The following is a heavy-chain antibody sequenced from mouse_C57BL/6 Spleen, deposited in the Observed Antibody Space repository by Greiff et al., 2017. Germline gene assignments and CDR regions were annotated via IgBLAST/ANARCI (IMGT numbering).Heavy chain of an antibody. J-gene: IGHJ1*03. CDR3: ARRGTTVVNYWYFDV. CDR2: IDPSDSYT. Sequence: QVQLQQPGAELVMPGASVKLSCKASGYTFTSYWMHWVKQRPGQGLEWIGEIDPSDSYTNYNQKFKGKSTLTVDQSSSTAYMQLSSLTSEDSAVYYCARRGTTVVNYWYFDVWGTGTTVTVSS. V-gene: IGHV1-69*01. CDR1: GYTFTSYW. D-gene: IGHD1-1*01.